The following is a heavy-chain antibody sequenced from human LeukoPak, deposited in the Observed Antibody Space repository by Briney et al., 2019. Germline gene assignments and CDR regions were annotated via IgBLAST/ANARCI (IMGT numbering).Heavy chain of an antibody. V-gene: IGHV3-9*01. Sequence: PGRSLRLSCAASGFTFDDYAMHWVRQAPGKGLEWVSSISWNSGTVAYADSVKGRFTVSRDNANNSLYLQMNSLRPEDTALYYCARVYDSYHYHYTMDVWGQGTTVTVS. CDR1: GFTFDDYA. CDR2: ISWNSGTV. CDR3: ARVYDSYHYHYTMDV. D-gene: IGHD3-16*01. J-gene: IGHJ6*02.